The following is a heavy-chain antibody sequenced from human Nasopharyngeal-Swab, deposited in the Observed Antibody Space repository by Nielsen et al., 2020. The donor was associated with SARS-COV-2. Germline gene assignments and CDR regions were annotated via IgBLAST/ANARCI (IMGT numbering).Heavy chain of an antibody. J-gene: IGHJ6*03. CDR2: IYYSGST. Sequence: SGTLSLTCTASGGSISSSSYYWGWIRQPPGKGLEWIGSIYYSGSTYYNPSLKSRVTISVDTSKNQFSLKLSSVTAADTAVYYCARVSEFGDYYYYYYMDVWGKGTTVTVSS. V-gene: IGHV4-39*07. CDR1: GGSISSSSYY. D-gene: IGHD3-16*01. CDR3: ARVSEFGDYYYYYYMDV.